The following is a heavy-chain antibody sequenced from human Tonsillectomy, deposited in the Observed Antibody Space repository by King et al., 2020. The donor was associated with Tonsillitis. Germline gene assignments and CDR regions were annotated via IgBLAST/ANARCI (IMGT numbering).Heavy chain of an antibody. CDR1: GFTFTSSA. D-gene: IGHD5-12*01. J-gene: IGHJ4*02. V-gene: IGHV1-58*02. Sequence: LVQSGPEVKKPGTSVQVSCQASGFTFTSSAMQWVRQARGQRLEWIGWIVVGSGNTNYAQKFQERVTITRDMSPSTAYMELSSLRSEDTAVYYCAAGQSSGYDFPLWGQGTLVTVSS. CDR3: AAGQSSGYDFPL. CDR2: IVVGSGNT.